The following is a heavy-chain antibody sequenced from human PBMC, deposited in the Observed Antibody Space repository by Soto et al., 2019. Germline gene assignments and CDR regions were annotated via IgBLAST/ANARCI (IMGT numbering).Heavy chain of an antibody. CDR2: MSHSGGT. CDR1: GGFVTSGSYY. Sequence: QVQLQQWGAGLLKPSETLSLTCAVNGGFVTSGSYYWSWIRQPPGKGLEWIGEMSHSGGTHFNPSRQSRVTISVDPAKNQFILKMSSVTAADTALYYCARVERGTATTVVDAFDIWGPGTMVTVSS. J-gene: IGHJ3*02. CDR3: ARVERGTATTVVDAFDI. D-gene: IGHD1-1*01. V-gene: IGHV4-34*01.